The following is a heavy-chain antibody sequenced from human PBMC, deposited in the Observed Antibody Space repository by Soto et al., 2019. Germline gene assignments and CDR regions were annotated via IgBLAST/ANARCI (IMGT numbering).Heavy chain of an antibody. CDR1: GYTFTRYY. CDR2: IKPSGGST. J-gene: IGHJ4*02. Sequence: ASVKVSWKASGYTFTRYYMHWVRQAPGQGLEWMGIIKPSGGSTSYAQKFQGRVTMTRDTSTSTVYMELSSLRSEDTAVYYCARDRISARLRQPSDYWGQGTLVTVSS. CDR3: ARDRISARLRQPSDY. D-gene: IGHD6-6*01. V-gene: IGHV1-46*01.